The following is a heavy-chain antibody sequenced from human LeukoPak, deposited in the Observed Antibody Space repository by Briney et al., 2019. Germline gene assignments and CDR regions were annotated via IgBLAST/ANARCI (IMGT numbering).Heavy chain of an antibody. V-gene: IGHV3-30*18. CDR3: AKDKGRGGDY. D-gene: IGHD3-10*01. J-gene: IGHJ4*02. CDR2: ISSDGSEE. Sequence: PGRSLRLSCAASGFTFSNYGMHWVRQAQGKGLEWVAVISSDGSEEYYADSVKGLFTISRDNSKNTLYLQMNSLRVEDTAVYYCAKDKGRGGDYWGQGNLVTVSS. CDR1: GFTFSNYG.